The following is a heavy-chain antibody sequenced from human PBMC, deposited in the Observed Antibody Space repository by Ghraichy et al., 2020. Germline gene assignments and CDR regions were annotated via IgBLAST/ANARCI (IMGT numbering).Heavy chain of an antibody. Sequence: SVKVSCKASGGTFSSYAISWVRQAPGQGLEWMGGIIPIFGTANYAQKFQGRVTITADESTSTAYMELSSLRSEDTAVYYCARDKTPRRDIVVVPAAIQGVCDIWGQGTMVTVSS. V-gene: IGHV1-69*13. CDR2: IIPIFGTA. CDR1: GGTFSSYA. D-gene: IGHD2-2*01. CDR3: ARDKTPRRDIVVVPAAIQGVCDI. J-gene: IGHJ3*02.